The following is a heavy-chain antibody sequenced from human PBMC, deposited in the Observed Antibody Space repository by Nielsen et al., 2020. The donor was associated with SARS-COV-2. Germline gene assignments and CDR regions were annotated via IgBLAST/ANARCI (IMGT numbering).Heavy chain of an antibody. V-gene: IGHV1-69*13. Sequence: SVKVSCKASGGTFSSYAISWVRQAPGQGLEWMGGIIPIFGTANYAQKFQGRVTITADESTSTAYMELSSLRSEDTAVYYCATASGGTYYDSSGYRPTSYYYYYYGMDVWGQGTTVTVPS. CDR3: ATASGGTYYDSSGYRPTSYYYYYYGMDV. CDR1: GGTFSSYA. D-gene: IGHD3-22*01. J-gene: IGHJ6*02. CDR2: IIPIFGTA.